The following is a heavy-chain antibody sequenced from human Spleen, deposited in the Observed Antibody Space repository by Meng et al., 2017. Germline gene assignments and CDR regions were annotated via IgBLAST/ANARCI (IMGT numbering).Heavy chain of an antibody. J-gene: IGHJ4*02. CDR2: ISDSGGST. D-gene: IGHD6-13*01. V-gene: IGHV3-23*01. Sequence: GGSLRLSCAASGLTFSSYAMSWVRQAPGEGLEWISTISDSGGSTYYADSVKGRFTISRDNSKNTVYLQLNRLRAEDTAEYYCAKTRAGYGSSWYFDYWGQGTLVTVSS. CDR3: AKTRAGYGSSWYFDY. CDR1: GLTFSSYA.